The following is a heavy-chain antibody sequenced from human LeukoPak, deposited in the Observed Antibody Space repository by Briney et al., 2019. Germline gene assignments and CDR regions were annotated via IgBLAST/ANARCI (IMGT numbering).Heavy chain of an antibody. J-gene: IGHJ5*02. Sequence: GASVKVSCKASGYTFTSYDINWVRQATGQGLEWMGWMNPNSGNTGYAQKFQGRVTMTRNTSISTAYMELSRLRSDDTAVYYCARAPPQTWFGELPWGQGTLVTVSS. CDR1: GYTFTSYD. CDR3: ARAPPQTWFGELP. CDR2: MNPNSGNT. D-gene: IGHD3-10*01. V-gene: IGHV1-8*01.